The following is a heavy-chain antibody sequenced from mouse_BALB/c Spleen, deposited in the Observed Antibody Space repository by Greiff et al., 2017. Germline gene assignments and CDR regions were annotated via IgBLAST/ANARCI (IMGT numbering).Heavy chain of an antibody. CDR1: GFTFTDYY. J-gene: IGHJ2*01. Sequence: DVKLVESGGGLVQPGGSLRLSCATSGFTFTDYYMSWVRQPPGKALEWLGFIRNKANGYTTEYSASVKGRFTISRDKSQSILYLQMNTLRAEDSATDYCARDRDFDYWGQGTTLTVSS. V-gene: IGHV7-3*02. CDR2: IRNKANGYTT. CDR3: ARDRDFDY.